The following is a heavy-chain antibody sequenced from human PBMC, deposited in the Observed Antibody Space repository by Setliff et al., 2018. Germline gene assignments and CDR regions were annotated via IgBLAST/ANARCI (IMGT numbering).Heavy chain of an antibody. J-gene: IGHJ4*02. V-gene: IGHV1-69-2*01. CDR3: ARDLRGSLLRIVGATTHFDY. CDR1: GSTFTDYY. CDR2: VDPEDGHT. Sequence: ASVKVSCKASGSTFTDYYMHWVQQAPGKGLEWMGRVDPEDGHTKYAEKFQGRITISADMSLDIAHMELGSLTSEDTALYYCARDLRGSLLRIVGATTHFDYWGQGTLVTVSS. D-gene: IGHD1-26*01.